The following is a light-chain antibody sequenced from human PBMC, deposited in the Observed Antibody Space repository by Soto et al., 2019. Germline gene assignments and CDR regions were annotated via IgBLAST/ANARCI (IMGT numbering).Light chain of an antibody. CDR3: CSYAGSDKLV. Sequence: QSALTQPPSASGSPGQSVTISCTGTSSDVGAYNFVSWFQQHPGKAPKLMIYDVSKRPSGVPDRFSGSKSDNTASLTVYGLQAEDEGDYYCCSYAGSDKLVFGGGTKLTVL. J-gene: IGLJ3*02. V-gene: IGLV2-8*01. CDR2: DVS. CDR1: SSDVGAYNF.